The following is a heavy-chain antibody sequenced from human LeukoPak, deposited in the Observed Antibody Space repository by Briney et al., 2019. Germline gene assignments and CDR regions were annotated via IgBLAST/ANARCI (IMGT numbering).Heavy chain of an antibody. CDR2: INSDGSNT. CDR1: GFTVSSNY. V-gene: IGHV3-74*01. Sequence: GGSLRLSCAASGFTVSSNYMSWVRQAPGKGLVWVSRINSDGSNTNYADSVKGRLTISRDNAKNTLYLQMNSLRAEDTAVYYCASSRYSGSYFDYWGQGTLVTVSS. J-gene: IGHJ4*02. D-gene: IGHD1-26*01. CDR3: ASSRYSGSYFDY.